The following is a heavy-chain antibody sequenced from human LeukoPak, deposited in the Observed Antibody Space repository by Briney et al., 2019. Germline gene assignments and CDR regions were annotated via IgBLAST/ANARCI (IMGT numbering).Heavy chain of an antibody. V-gene: IGHV2-5*01. D-gene: IGHD3-10*01. CDR3: AHSLLLWRHFDY. CDR1: GFSLSSSGVG. J-gene: IGHJ4*02. Sequence: SGPTLVKPTQTLTLTCSFSGFSLSSSGVGVGWIRQPPGKALEWLALIYWNDDKRYSPSLRSRLTITKDTSKNQVVLTMTNMDPVDTATYYCAHSLLLWRHFDYWGQGTLVTVSS. CDR2: IYWNDDK.